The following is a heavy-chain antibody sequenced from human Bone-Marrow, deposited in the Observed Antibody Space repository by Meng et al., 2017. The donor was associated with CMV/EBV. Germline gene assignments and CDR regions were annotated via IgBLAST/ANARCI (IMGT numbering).Heavy chain of an antibody. Sequence: ASVKVSCKASGYTFTSYAMHWVRQAPGQRLEWMGWINPNSGGTNYAQKFQGRVTMTRDTSISTAYMELSRLRSDDTAVYYCVRERVLTVTPYYYYYGMDVWGQGTTVTVSS. CDR1: GYTFTSYA. D-gene: IGHD4-17*01. CDR2: INPNSGGT. CDR3: VRERVLTVTPYYYYYGMDV. V-gene: IGHV1-2*02. J-gene: IGHJ6*02.